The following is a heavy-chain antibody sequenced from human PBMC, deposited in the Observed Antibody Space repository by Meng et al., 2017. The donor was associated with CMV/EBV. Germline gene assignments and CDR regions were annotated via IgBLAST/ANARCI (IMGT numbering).Heavy chain of an antibody. Sequence: QGQFCQWGAGMLKPSGTLSLTCAVYGGSFSGYYWSWIRQPPGKGLEWIGEINHSGSTNYNPSLTSRVTISVDTSKNQFSLKLSSVTAADTAVYYCARRRGVQTKGGRFDPWGQGTLVTVSS. J-gene: IGHJ5*02. CDR2: INHSGST. V-gene: IGHV4-34*01. D-gene: IGHD3-3*01. CDR3: ARRRGVQTKGGRFDP. CDR1: GGSFSGYY.